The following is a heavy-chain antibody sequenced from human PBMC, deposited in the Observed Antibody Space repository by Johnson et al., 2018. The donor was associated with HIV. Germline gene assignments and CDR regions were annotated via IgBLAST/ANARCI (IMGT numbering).Heavy chain of an antibody. CDR1: GFTFSNAW. Sequence: QVQLVESGGGLVKPGGSLRLSCAASGFTFSNAWMSWVRQATGKGLEWVAVISYDGSNKYYADSVKGRFTISRDNSKNTLYLQMNSLRAEDTAVYYCARDLAGTERGNAFDIWGQGTMVTVSS. V-gene: IGHV3-30-3*01. J-gene: IGHJ3*02. D-gene: IGHD1-1*01. CDR2: ISYDGSNK. CDR3: ARDLAGTERGNAFDI.